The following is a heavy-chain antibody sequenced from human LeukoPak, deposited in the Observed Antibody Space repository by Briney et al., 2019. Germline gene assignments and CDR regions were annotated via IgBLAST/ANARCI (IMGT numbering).Heavy chain of an antibody. D-gene: IGHD1-20*01. CDR2: IYYSGST. J-gene: IGHJ4*02. Sequence: SETLSLTCTVSGGSISSYYWSWIRQPPGKGLEWIGHIYYSGSTNYNPSLKSRVTISVDTSKNQFSLKLSSVTAADTAVYYCARDLTGTSSFDYWGQGTLVTVSS. CDR3: ARDLTGTSSFDY. CDR1: GGSISSYY. V-gene: IGHV4-59*01.